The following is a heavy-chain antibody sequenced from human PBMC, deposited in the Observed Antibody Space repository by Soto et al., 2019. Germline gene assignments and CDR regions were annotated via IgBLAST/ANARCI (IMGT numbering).Heavy chain of an antibody. CDR3: AREGGESSDGLYYFDS. J-gene: IGHJ4*02. Sequence: PSETLSLTCTVSDGSASSYDYWSWIRQPPGKGLEWIGHIYYSGNTDYNPSLKSRLAISIDTSKNQFSLKLSSVTAADTAVYFCAREGGESSDGLYYFDSWGQGSLVTVSS. CDR1: DGSASSYDY. V-gene: IGHV4-30-4*01. D-gene: IGHD3-16*01. CDR2: IYYSGNT.